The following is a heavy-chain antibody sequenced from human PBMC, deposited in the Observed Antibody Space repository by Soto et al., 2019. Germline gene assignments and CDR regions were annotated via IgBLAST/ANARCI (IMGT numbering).Heavy chain of an antibody. CDR1: GYTFTSYG. D-gene: IGHD3-22*01. J-gene: IGHJ4*02. CDR2: ISAYNGNT. CDR3: ARVVGNYDSSGTFDY. V-gene: IGHV1-18*01. Sequence: GASVKVSCKASGYTFTSYGISWVRQAPGQGLEWMGWISAYNGNTNYAQKLQGRVTMTTDTSTSTAYMELRSLRSDDTAVYYCARVVGNYDSSGTFDYWGQGTLVTVSS.